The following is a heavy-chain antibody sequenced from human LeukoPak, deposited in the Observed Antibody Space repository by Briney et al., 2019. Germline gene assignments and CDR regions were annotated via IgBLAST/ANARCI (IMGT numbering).Heavy chain of an antibody. D-gene: IGHD4-23*01. Sequence: PGGSLRLSCAASGFTFSSNWMSWVRQAPGKGLEWVSSISSSSSYIYYADSVKGRFTISRDNAKNSLYLQMNSLRAEDTAVYYCARVSSDYGGNHQDYWGQGTLVTVSS. CDR1: GFTFSSNW. CDR2: ISSSSSYI. V-gene: IGHV3-21*01. CDR3: ARVSSDYGGNHQDY. J-gene: IGHJ4*02.